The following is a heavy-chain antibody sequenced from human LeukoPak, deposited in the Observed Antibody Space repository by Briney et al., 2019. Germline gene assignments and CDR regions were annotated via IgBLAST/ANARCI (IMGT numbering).Heavy chain of an antibody. V-gene: IGHV4-34*01. Sequence: SETLSLTCAVYGGSCSGYYWSWIRQPLGKGLEWIGEINHSGSTNYNPSLKSRVTISVDTSKNQFSLKLSSVTAADTAVYYCARERSNYAFGYWGQGTLVTVSS. D-gene: IGHD4-11*01. J-gene: IGHJ4*02. CDR2: INHSGST. CDR3: ARERSNYAFGY. CDR1: GGSCSGYY.